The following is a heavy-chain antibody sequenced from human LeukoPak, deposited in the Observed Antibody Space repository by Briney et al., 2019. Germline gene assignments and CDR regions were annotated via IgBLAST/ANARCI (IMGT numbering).Heavy chain of an antibody. D-gene: IGHD1-14*01. CDR2: IYYSGST. CDR3: ARDREDGTDY. CDR1: GGCISSYY. Sequence: PSETLSLTCTVSGGCISSYYWSWIRQPPGKGLEWIGYIYYSGSTNYNPSLKSRVTISVDTSKNQFSLKLSSVTAADTAVYYCARDREDGTDYWGQGTLVTVSS. J-gene: IGHJ4*02. V-gene: IGHV4-59*01.